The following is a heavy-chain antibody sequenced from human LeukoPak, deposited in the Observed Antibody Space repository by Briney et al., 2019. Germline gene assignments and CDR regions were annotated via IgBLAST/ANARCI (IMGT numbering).Heavy chain of an antibody. Sequence: SETLSLTCTVSGGSISSYYWSWIRQPAGKGLEWIGRIYTGGSTNYNPSLKSRVTMSVDTSKNQFSLKLSSVTAADTAVYYCARGFSSSWYRSFGYWGQGTLVTVSS. CDR2: IYTGGST. V-gene: IGHV4-4*07. CDR3: ARGFSSSWYRSFGY. D-gene: IGHD6-13*01. J-gene: IGHJ4*02. CDR1: GGSISSYY.